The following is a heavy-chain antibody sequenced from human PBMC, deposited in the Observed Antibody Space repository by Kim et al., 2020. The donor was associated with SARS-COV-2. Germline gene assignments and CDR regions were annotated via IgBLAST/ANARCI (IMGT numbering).Heavy chain of an antibody. J-gene: IGHJ4*02. V-gene: IGHV3-49*02. Sequence: SVKGRFTISRDDSKSIAYLQMNSLKTEDTAVYYCTRDSRILALWFGRNDYWGQGTLVTVSS. CDR3: TRDSRILALWFGRNDY. D-gene: IGHD3-10*01.